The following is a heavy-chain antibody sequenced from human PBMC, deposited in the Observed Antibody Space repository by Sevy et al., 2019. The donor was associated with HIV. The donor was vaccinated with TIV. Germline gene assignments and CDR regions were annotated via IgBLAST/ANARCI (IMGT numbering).Heavy chain of an antibody. CDR1: GFTFDDYA. CDR3: AKDMGAAGYDY. CDR2: ISWNSGSI. Sequence: GGSLRLSCAASGFTFDDYAMHWVRQAPGKGLEWVSGISWNSGSIGYADSVKGRFTISRDNAKNSLYLQMNSLRAEDTALYYCAKDMGAAGYDYWGQGTLVTVSS. D-gene: IGHD6-13*01. J-gene: IGHJ4*02. V-gene: IGHV3-9*01.